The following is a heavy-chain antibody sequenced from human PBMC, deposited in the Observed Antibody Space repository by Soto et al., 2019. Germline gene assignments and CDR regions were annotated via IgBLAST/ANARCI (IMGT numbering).Heavy chain of an antibody. CDR2: IYPGDSDT. Sequence: LKISFKGSGYSFTSYWIGWVRQMPGKGLEWMGIIYPGDSDTRYSPSFQGQVTISADKSISTAYLQWSSLKASDTAMYYCASSSSSPTSYYYYGMDVWGQGTTVTVSS. CDR3: ASSSSSPTSYYYYGMDV. D-gene: IGHD6-6*01. J-gene: IGHJ6*02. CDR1: GYSFTSYW. V-gene: IGHV5-51*01.